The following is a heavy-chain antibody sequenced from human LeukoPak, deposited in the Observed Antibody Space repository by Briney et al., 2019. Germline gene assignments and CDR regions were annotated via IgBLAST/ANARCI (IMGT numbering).Heavy chain of an antibody. Sequence: PGGSLRLSCAASGFTVSSNYMSWVRQAPGKGLEWVSVIYSGGSTYYADSVKGRFTISRDNSKNTLYLQMNSLRAEDTAVYYCARDRLGLWDSSGWYDAFDIWGQGTMVTVSS. CDR3: ARDRLGLWDSSGWYDAFDI. CDR1: GFTVSSNY. D-gene: IGHD6-19*01. V-gene: IGHV3-53*01. CDR2: IYSGGST. J-gene: IGHJ3*02.